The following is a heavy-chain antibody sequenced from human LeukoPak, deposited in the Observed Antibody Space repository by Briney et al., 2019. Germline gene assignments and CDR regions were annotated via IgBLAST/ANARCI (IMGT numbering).Heavy chain of an antibody. D-gene: IGHD1-26*01. CDR2: IKQDGSEE. CDR3: ARGGSYPGC. V-gene: IGHV3-7*03. Sequence: GSLILSCAASGFTFSNYWMSWVRQAPGKGLEWVAKIKQDGSEEYYVDSVKGRFTISRDNAKNSLFLQMNSLRVEDTAIYYCARGGSYPGCWGQGTLVTVSS. CDR1: GFTFSNYW. J-gene: IGHJ4*02.